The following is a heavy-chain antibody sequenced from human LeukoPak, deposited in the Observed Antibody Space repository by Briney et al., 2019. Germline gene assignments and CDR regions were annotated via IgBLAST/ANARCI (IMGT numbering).Heavy chain of an antibody. V-gene: IGHV4-39*01. CDR1: GGSISSSSYY. Sequence: SETLSLTCTVSGGSISSSSYYWGWIRQPSGKGLEWIGSIYYSGSTHYNPSLKSRVTISVDTSKNQFSLKLSSVTAADTAVYYCARHDYGGNPPGDYWGQGTLVTVSS. D-gene: IGHD4-23*01. J-gene: IGHJ4*02. CDR3: ARHDYGGNPPGDY. CDR2: IYYSGST.